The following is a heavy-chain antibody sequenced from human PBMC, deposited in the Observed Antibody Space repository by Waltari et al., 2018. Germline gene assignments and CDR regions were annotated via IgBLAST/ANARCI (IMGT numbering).Heavy chain of an antibody. V-gene: IGHV2-70*15. CDR2: IDWDDDK. D-gene: IGHD6-6*01. CDR1: GFSPSTSGMC. J-gene: IGHJ4*02. CDR3: ARTEYSSSFDY. Sequence: QVTLRESGPALVKPTQTLTLTCTFSGFSPSTSGMCVSWIRQPPGKALEWLARIDWDDDKYYSTSLKTMLTISKDTSKHPVVLTMTNMDPVDTATYYCARTEYSSSFDYWGQGTLVTVSS.